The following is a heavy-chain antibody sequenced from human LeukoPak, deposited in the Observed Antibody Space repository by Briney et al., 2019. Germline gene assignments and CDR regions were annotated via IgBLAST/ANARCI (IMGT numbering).Heavy chain of an antibody. Sequence: GESLQISCKGSGYSFTSYWIGWVRQMPGKGLEWMGIIYPGDSDTRYSPSFQGQVTISADKSISTAYLQWSSLKASDTAMYYCASNSQGYSDYYYYMDVWGKGTTVTVS. D-gene: IGHD5-18*01. V-gene: IGHV5-51*01. CDR2: IYPGDSDT. J-gene: IGHJ6*03. CDR3: ASNSQGYSDYYYYMDV. CDR1: GYSFTSYW.